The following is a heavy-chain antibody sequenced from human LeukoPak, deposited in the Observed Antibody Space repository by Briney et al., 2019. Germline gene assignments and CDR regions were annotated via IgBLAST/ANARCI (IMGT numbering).Heavy chain of an antibody. D-gene: IGHD4-17*01. Sequence: GGSLRLSCAASGFTFSSYWMHWVRQAPGKGLVWVSRINSDGSSTSYADSVKGRFTISRDNAKNTLCLQMNSLRAEDTAVYYCARVSPEGDYDYWGQGTLVTVSS. CDR3: ARVSPEGDYDY. CDR2: INSDGSST. J-gene: IGHJ4*02. V-gene: IGHV3-74*01. CDR1: GFTFSSYW.